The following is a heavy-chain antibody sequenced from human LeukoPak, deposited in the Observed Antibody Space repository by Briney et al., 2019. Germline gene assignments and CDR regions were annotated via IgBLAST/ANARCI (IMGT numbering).Heavy chain of an antibody. CDR2: ISGSGGST. CDR1: GFTFSSYA. V-gene: IGHV3-23*01. CDR3: AKGAGYDYVWGSYRYTGGGAFDI. Sequence: PGGSLRLSCAASGFTFSSYAMRWVRQAPGKGLEWVSAISGSGGSTYYADSVKGRFTISRDNSKNTLYLQMNSLGAQDTAVYYCAKGAGYDYVWGSYRYTGGGAFDIWGQGTMVTVSS. J-gene: IGHJ3*02. D-gene: IGHD3-16*02.